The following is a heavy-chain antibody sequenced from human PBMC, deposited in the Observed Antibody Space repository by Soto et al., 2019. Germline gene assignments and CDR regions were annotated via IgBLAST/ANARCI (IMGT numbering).Heavy chain of an antibody. CDR3: AKYSYHYLPN. Sequence: EVQLVESGGGLVQPGGSLRLSCAASGFTFSDSWMAWVRQAPGKGLEWVAHISPDGAQTYHVGSVTGRMTISRDNAKNSLLLQMNNLRAEDAAVYFCAKYSYHYLPNGGQGALVTVSS. CDR2: ISPDGAQT. J-gene: IGHJ4*02. V-gene: IGHV3-7*05. CDR1: GFTFSDSW. D-gene: IGHD5-18*01.